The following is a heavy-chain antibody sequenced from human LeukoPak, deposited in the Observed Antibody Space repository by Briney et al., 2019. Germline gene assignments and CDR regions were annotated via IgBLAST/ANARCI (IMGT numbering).Heavy chain of an antibody. V-gene: IGHV3-11*06. Sequence: GGSLRPSCSASRFTFSDYYMSWIRQAPGKGLEWVSYISRSGTYKNYADSVKGRFTISRDNAKDSLYLQMNSLRAEDTAVYYCARSTHGSGSYYSFDYWGQGTLVTVSS. CDR1: RFTFSDYY. CDR2: ISRSGTYK. CDR3: ARSTHGSGSYYSFDY. J-gene: IGHJ4*02. D-gene: IGHD3-10*01.